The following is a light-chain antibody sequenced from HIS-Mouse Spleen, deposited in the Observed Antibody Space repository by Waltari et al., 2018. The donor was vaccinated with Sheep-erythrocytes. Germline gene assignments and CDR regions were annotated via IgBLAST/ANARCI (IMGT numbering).Light chain of an antibody. CDR2: DAS. J-gene: IGKJ2*01. Sequence: AIQLTQSPSSLSASVGDRVTITCRASQGISSALAWYQQKPGKAPKLLIYDASSLESGVPSRFSGSGSGTDFTLSISSLQPEDFATYYCQQFNSYLYTFGQGTKLEIK. CDR3: QQFNSYLYT. CDR1: QGISSA. V-gene: IGKV1-13*02.